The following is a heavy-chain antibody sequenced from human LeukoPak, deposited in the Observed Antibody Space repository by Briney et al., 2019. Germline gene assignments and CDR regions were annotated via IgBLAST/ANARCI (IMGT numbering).Heavy chain of an antibody. D-gene: IGHD5-18*01. CDR3: ARGGYSYGLPYFDY. CDR1: GFTFSSYG. Sequence: GGSLRLSCAASGFTFSSYGMHWVRQAPGKGLEWVAFIRYDGGNKYYADSVKGRFTISRDNSKNTLYLQMNSLRAEDTAVYYCARGGYSYGLPYFDYWGQGTLVTVSS. CDR2: IRYDGGNK. J-gene: IGHJ4*02. V-gene: IGHV3-30*02.